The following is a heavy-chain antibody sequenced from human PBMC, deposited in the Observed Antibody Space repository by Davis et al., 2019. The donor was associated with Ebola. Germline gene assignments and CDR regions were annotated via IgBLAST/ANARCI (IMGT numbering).Heavy chain of an antibody. CDR1: GFTFSAYS. V-gene: IGHV3-30*04. Sequence: PGGSLRLSCAASGFTFSAYSMNWVRQAPGKGLEWVAVISYDGSNKYYADSVKGRFTISRDNSKNTLYLQMNSLRAEDTAVYYCARDGVGSPRSSSSYFDYWGQGTLVTVSS. D-gene: IGHD6-6*01. CDR2: ISYDGSNK. CDR3: ARDGVGSPRSSSSYFDY. J-gene: IGHJ4*02.